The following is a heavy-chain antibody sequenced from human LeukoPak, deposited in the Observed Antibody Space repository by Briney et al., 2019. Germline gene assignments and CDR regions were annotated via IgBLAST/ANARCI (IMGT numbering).Heavy chain of an antibody. Sequence: GESLRLSCAASGFTFSSYAKHWVSQAPGKGREWVAVISYDGSNKYYADSVKGRFTISRDNSKNTLYLQMNSLRAEDTAVYYCARWDEWSPGDAFDIWGQGTMVTVSS. D-gene: IGHD3-3*01. V-gene: IGHV3-30*01. CDR2: ISYDGSNK. J-gene: IGHJ3*02. CDR3: ARWDEWSPGDAFDI. CDR1: GFTFSSYA.